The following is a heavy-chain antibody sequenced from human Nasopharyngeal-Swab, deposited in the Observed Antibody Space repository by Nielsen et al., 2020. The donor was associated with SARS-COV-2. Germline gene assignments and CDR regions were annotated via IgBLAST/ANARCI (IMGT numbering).Heavy chain of an antibody. CDR1: GGTFSSYA. J-gene: IGHJ5*02. D-gene: IGHD2-2*01. Sequence: SVKVSCKASGGTFSSYAISWVRQAPGQGLEWMGGIIPIFGTANYAQKFQGRVTITADESTSTAYMELSSLRPEDTAVYYCARGGGYCSSTSCPNWFDPWGQGTLVTVSS. V-gene: IGHV1-69*13. CDR3: ARGGGYCSSTSCPNWFDP. CDR2: IIPIFGTA.